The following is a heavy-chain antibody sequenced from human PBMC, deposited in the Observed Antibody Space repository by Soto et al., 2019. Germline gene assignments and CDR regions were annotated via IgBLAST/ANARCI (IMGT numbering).Heavy chain of an antibody. Sequence: EVQLLESGGVLVQPGGSLRLSCAASGFTFSSYAMSWFRQAPGKGLEWVSAISGSGGSTYYADSVKGPFTISRDNSKNTLYMQMNSLRAEDTAVYYCAKDRIAVAGGASDYWGQGTLVTVSS. D-gene: IGHD6-19*01. CDR2: ISGSGGST. CDR1: GFTFSSYA. V-gene: IGHV3-23*01. CDR3: AKDRIAVAGGASDY. J-gene: IGHJ4*02.